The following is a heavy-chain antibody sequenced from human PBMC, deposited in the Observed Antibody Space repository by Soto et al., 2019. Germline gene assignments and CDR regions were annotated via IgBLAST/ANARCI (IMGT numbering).Heavy chain of an antibody. J-gene: IGHJ3*02. Sequence: EVQLVESGGGLVQPGGSLRLSCAASGFTFGSHWMHWIRQTPGEGLVSISRVNPEATITDYADSVRGRFTISRDNAKSMLYLEMHSLTAEDTGVYYCARPKGAAYSAFDIWGQGTKVSVSS. V-gene: IGHV3-74*01. CDR1: GFTFGSHW. CDR2: VNPEATIT. D-gene: IGHD2-21*01. CDR3: ARPKGAAYSAFDI.